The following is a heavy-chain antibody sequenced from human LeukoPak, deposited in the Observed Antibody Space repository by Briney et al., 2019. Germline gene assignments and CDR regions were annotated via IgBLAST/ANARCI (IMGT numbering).Heavy chain of an antibody. CDR3: ASGLRYFDLYY. CDR2: IYTSGST. CDR1: GGSISSGSYY. J-gene: IGHJ4*02. V-gene: IGHV4-61*02. D-gene: IGHD3-9*01. Sequence: SETLSLTCTVSGGSISSGSYYWSWIRQPAGKGLEWIGRIYTSGSTNYNPSLKSRVTISVDTSKNQFPLKLSSVTAADTAVYYCASGLRYFDLYYWGQGTLVTVSS.